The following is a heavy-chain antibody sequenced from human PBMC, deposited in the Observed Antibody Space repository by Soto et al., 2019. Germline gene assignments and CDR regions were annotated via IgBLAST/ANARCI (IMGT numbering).Heavy chain of an antibody. J-gene: IGHJ4*02. CDR1: GFTFSSDR. D-gene: IGHD6-13*01. V-gene: IGHV3-7*02. CDR3: XXGSSAAD. Sequence: EVQLVESGGGLVQPGGSLRLSCAASGFTFSSDRMSWVRQAPGKGLEWVANIKQDGSEKYYVDSVKGRFTISRDNXXXXXXXXXXXXXXXXXXXXXXXXGSSAADWGQGTLVTVSS. CDR2: IKQDGSEK.